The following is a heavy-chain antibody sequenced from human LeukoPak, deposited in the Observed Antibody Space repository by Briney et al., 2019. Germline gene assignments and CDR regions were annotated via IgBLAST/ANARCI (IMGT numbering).Heavy chain of an antibody. J-gene: IGHJ4*02. CDR3: ARHSQQLVFSPFDY. D-gene: IGHD6-6*01. Sequence: PGGSLRLSCEASGFTFSDSFMSWTRQAPGKGLAWIAYISSRSRTTHYADSVKGRFTISRDNAKSSLFLQMDSLRAEDTAVYYCARHSQQLVFSPFDYWGQGSVVTVSS. CDR1: GFTFSDSF. V-gene: IGHV3-11*01. CDR2: ISSRSRTT.